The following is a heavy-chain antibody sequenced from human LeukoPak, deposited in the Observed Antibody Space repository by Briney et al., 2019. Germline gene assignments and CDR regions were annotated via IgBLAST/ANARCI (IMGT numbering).Heavy chain of an antibody. J-gene: IGHJ4*02. CDR3: ARNPPYDSSAIDY. D-gene: IGHD3-22*01. Sequence: PSETLSLTCTVSGVSISSYYWSWIRQPPGKGLEWIGYIYYSGSTNYNPSLKSRVTISVDTSKNQFSLKLSSVTAADTAVYYCARNPPYDSSAIDYWGQGTLVTVSS. CDR2: IYYSGST. CDR1: GVSISSYY. V-gene: IGHV4-59*01.